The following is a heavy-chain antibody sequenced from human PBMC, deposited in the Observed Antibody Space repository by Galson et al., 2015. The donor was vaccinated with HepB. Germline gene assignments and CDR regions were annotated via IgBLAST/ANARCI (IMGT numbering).Heavy chain of an antibody. J-gene: IGHJ3*02. V-gene: IGHV5-51*01. CDR1: GYSFTSYW. D-gene: IGHD5-24*01. CDR2: IYPGDSDT. Sequence: QSGAEVKKPGESLKISCKGSGYSFTSYWIGWVRQMPGKGLEWMGVIYPGDSDTRYSPSFQGQVTITADKSISTAYLQWSSLKASDTAMYYCARHGRDGYNYRAFDIWGQGTMVTVSS. CDR3: ARHGRDGYNYRAFDI.